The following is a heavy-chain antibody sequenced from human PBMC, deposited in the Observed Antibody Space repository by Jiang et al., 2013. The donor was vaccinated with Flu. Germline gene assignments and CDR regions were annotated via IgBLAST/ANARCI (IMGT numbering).Heavy chain of an antibody. J-gene: IGHJ4*02. CDR1: GYSFTGHY. Sequence: VKVSCKASGYSFTGHYIHWVRQAPGQGPEWMGWINPSTGGTNYAQKFQGWVTVTRDTSISTAYMELSRLKSEDTAVYYCARENIWNYLFDHWGQGTLVTVSS. CDR3: ARENIWNYLFDH. V-gene: IGHV1-2*04. D-gene: IGHD1-7*01. CDR2: INPSTGGT.